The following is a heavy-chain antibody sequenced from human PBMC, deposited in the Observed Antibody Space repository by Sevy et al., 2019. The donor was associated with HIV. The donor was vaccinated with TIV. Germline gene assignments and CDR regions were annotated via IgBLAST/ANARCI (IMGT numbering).Heavy chain of an antibody. CDR2: ISSSSSYI. V-gene: IGHV3-21*01. D-gene: IGHD3-16*02. CDR1: GFTFSSYS. Sequence: GGSLRLSCAASGFTFSSYSMNWVRQAPGKGLEWVSSISSSSSYIYYADSVKGRFTISRDNAKNSLYRQMNSLRAEDKAVYYCARDRDYICGSYPKGYYYYGMDVWGQGTTVTVSS. J-gene: IGHJ6*02. CDR3: ARDRDYICGSYPKGYYYYGMDV.